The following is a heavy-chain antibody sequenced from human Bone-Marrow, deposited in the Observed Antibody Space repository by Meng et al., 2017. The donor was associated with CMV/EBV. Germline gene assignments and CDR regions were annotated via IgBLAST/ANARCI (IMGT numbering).Heavy chain of an antibody. V-gene: IGHV3-11*01. CDR1: GFTFSDYY. CDR3: ANIPYICSSTSCYEGYYDGMDV. D-gene: IGHD2-2*01. J-gene: IGHJ6*02. Sequence: GGSLRLSCAASGFTFSDYYMSWIRQAPGKGLEWVSYISSSGSTIYYADSVKGRFTISRGNAKNSLYLQMNSLRAEDTAVYYCANIPYICSSTSCYEGYYDGMDVWGQGTTVTVSS. CDR2: ISSSGSTI.